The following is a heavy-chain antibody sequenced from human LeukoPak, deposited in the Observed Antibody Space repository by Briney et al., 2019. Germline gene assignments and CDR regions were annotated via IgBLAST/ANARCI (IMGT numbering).Heavy chain of an antibody. CDR1: GFTFSSYT. V-gene: IGHV3-30*04. CDR2: ISYDGSNK. J-gene: IGHJ4*02. D-gene: IGHD1-14*01. CDR3: ARDPGALESYYFDY. Sequence: GGSLRLSCAASGFTFSSYTTHWVRQAPGKGLEWVAVISYDGSNKYYADSVKGRFTISRDNSKNTLYLQMNSLRAEDTAVYYCARDPGALESYYFDYWGQGTLVTVSS.